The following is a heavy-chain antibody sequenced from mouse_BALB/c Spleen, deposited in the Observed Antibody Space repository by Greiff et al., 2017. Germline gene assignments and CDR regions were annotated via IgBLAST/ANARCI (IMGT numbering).Heavy chain of an antibody. J-gene: IGHJ4*01. Sequence: EVKLVESGPGLVKPSQSLSLTCTVTGYSITSDYAWNWIRQFPGNKLEWMGYISYSGSTSYNPSLKSRISITRDTSKNQFFLQLNSVTTEDTATYYCARGDGNPYYAMDYWGQGTSVTVSS. D-gene: IGHD2-1*01. CDR1: GYSITSDYA. V-gene: IGHV3-2*02. CDR3: ARGDGNPYYAMDY. CDR2: ISYSGST.